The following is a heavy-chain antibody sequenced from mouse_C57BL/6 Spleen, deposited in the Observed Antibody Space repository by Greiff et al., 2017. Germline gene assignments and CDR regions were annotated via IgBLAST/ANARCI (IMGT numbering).Heavy chain of an antibody. CDR1: GFTFSDYG. Sequence: EVKLMESGGGLVKPGGSLKLSCAASGFTFSDYGMHWVRQAPEKGLEWVAYISSGSSTIYYADTVKGRFTISRDNAKNTLFLQMTSLRSEDTAMYYCASGTTVVGYFDYWGQGTTLTVSS. D-gene: IGHD1-1*01. V-gene: IGHV5-17*01. J-gene: IGHJ2*01. CDR2: ISSGSSTI. CDR3: ASGTTVVGYFDY.